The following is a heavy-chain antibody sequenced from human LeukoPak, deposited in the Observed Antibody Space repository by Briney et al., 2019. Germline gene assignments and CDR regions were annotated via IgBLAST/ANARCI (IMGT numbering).Heavy chain of an antibody. CDR3: ARDGARYYYDSSGFADY. CDR2: ISAYNGNT. Sequence: ASVKVSCKASGYTFTSYGISWVRQAPGRGLEWMGWISAYNGNTNYAQKLQGRVTMTTDTSTSTAYMELRSLRSDDTAVYYCARDGARYYYDSSGFADYWGQGTLVTVSS. V-gene: IGHV1-18*01. D-gene: IGHD3-22*01. J-gene: IGHJ4*02. CDR1: GYTFTSYG.